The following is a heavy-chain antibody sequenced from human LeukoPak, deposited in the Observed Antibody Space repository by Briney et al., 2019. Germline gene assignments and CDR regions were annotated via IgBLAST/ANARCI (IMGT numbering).Heavy chain of an antibody. D-gene: IGHD4-17*01. J-gene: IGHJ3*02. CDR3: TRAGVTTVTTANAFDI. Sequence: GGSLRLSCTASGFTFGDYAMSWFRQAPGKGLEWVGFIRSKAYGGTTEYAASVKGRFTISRDDSKSIAYLQMNSLKTEDTAVYYCTRAGVTTVTTANAFDIWGQGTKVTVSS. CDR2: IRSKAYGGTT. CDR1: GFTFGDYA. V-gene: IGHV3-49*03.